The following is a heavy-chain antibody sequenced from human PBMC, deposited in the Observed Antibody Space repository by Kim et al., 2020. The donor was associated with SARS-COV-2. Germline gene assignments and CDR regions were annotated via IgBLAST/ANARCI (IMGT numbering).Heavy chain of an antibody. CDR3: ATDRDWSFDY. D-gene: IGHD2-21*01. CDR2: ISRTSDI. Sequence: GGSLRLSCAVSGFTFSSCHLNWVRQAPGKGLEWVAYISRTSDIYYADSVRGRFTISRDNAKSLLYLQMNSLRDDDTAVYYCATDRDWSFDYWGQGTLVTVSS. CDR1: GFTFSSCH. J-gene: IGHJ4*02. V-gene: IGHV3-48*02.